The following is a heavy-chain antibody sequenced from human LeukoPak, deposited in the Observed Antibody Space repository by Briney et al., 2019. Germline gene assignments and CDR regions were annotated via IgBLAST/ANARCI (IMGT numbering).Heavy chain of an antibody. CDR3: ARGPLIAAAGTW. Sequence: GRSLRLSCAASGFTFSSYWMSWVRQAPGEGLEWVAKINQDGTEKAYVDSVRGRFTISRDNAKNSLFLQMNSLRAEDTAVYYCARGPLIAAAGTWWGQGTLVTVSS. V-gene: IGHV3-7*03. J-gene: IGHJ4*02. D-gene: IGHD6-13*01. CDR2: INQDGTEK. CDR1: GFTFSSYW.